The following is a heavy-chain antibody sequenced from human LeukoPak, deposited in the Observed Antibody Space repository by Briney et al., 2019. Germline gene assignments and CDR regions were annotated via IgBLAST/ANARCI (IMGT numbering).Heavy chain of an antibody. V-gene: IGHV4-4*07. D-gene: IGHD4-17*01. CDR2: ISTSGST. CDR3: ARGLPSYGDYVDYYFYMDV. J-gene: IGHJ6*03. CDR1: GDSISGFY. Sequence: SSETLSLTCTVSGDSISGFYWSWIRQPAGKGLQWIGRISTSGSTNYNPSLKSRVAMSVDRSTNEFSLTVRSVTAADTALYYCARGLPSYGDYVDYYFYMDVWGTGSTVTVSS.